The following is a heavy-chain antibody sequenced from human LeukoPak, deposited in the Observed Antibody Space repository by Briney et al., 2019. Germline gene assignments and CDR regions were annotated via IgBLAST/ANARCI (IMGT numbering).Heavy chain of an antibody. Sequence: ASVKVSCKASGYTFRNYGINWVRQAPGQGLEWMGWISGDSYDTKYEEKLQGRVSMTTDTATNTAYMELRSLRSDDKAVYYCARNRTGTFEFWGQGTLVTVSS. CDR1: GYTFRNYG. CDR2: ISGDSYDT. V-gene: IGHV1-18*01. J-gene: IGHJ4*02. CDR3: ARNRTGTFEF. D-gene: IGHD3-10*01.